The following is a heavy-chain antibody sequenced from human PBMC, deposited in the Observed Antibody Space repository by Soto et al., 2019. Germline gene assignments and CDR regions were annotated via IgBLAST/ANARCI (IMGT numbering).Heavy chain of an antibody. CDR1: GFTFSSYA. Sequence: EVQLLESGGGLVQPGGSLRLSCAASGFTFSSYAMSWVRRAPGKGLEWVSTISGSGANTFYADSVKGRFTISRDNSKNTLYLHMNSLRAEDTAVYYCAKRPLSIITFDYWGQGTLVTASS. J-gene: IGHJ4*02. V-gene: IGHV3-23*01. CDR3: AKRPLSIITFDY. CDR2: ISGSGANT. D-gene: IGHD3-16*01.